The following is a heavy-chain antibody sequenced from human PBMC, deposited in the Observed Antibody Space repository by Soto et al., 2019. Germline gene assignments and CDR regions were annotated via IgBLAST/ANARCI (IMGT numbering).Heavy chain of an antibody. CDR3: ATQRDYGDYGAFDY. Sequence: ASVKVSCKASGYTFTGYYMHWVRQAPGQGLEWMGWINPKSGGTNYAEEFQGWVTMTRDTSISAAYMELNRLTSDDSAMYYCATQRDYGDYGAFDYWGQGTLVTVSS. V-gene: IGHV1-2*04. J-gene: IGHJ4*02. D-gene: IGHD4-17*01. CDR1: GYTFTGYY. CDR2: INPKSGGT.